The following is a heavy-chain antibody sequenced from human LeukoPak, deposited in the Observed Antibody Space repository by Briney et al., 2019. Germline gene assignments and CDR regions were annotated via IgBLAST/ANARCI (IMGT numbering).Heavy chain of an antibody. Sequence: GASVKVSCKVSGYTLTELSMHWVRQAPGKGLEWMGGFNPEDGETIYAQKFQGRVTMTEDTSTDTAYMELSSLRSEDTAVYYCGTVPYYDGSGYPLRDWGQGTLVTVSS. J-gene: IGHJ4*02. CDR3: GTVPYYDGSGYPLRD. V-gene: IGHV1-24*01. CDR1: GYTLTELS. D-gene: IGHD3-22*01. CDR2: FNPEDGET.